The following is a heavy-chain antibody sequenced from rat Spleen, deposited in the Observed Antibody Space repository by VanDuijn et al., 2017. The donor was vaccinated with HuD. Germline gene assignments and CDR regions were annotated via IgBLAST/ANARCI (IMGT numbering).Heavy chain of an antibody. CDR3: TRVDTMGTEDY. J-gene: IGHJ2*01. CDR2: ISYGDRSGHSST. D-gene: IGHD1-7*01. CDR1: GFTFSSFP. Sequence: EVQLVDSGGGLVQPGRSLKLSCAASGFTFSSFPMAWVRQGPTKGLEWVATISYGDRSGHSSTYYRDSVKGRFTISRDNAKNTLYLQMDSLGSEDTATYYCTRVDTMGTEDYWGQGVMVTVSS. V-gene: IGHV5-46*01.